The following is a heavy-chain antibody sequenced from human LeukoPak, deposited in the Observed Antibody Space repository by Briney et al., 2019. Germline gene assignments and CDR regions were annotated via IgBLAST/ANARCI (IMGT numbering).Heavy chain of an antibody. D-gene: IGHD3-10*01. CDR3: ARDASYYYGSGSYYNEGMDV. Sequence: GASVKVSCKASGYTFTGYYMHWVRQAPGQGLEWMGWINPNSGGTNYAQKFQGRVTMTRDTSISTAYMELSRLRSDDTAVYYCARDASYYYGSGSYYNEGMDVWGQGTTVTVSS. CDR1: GYTFTGYY. CDR2: INPNSGGT. V-gene: IGHV1-2*02. J-gene: IGHJ6*02.